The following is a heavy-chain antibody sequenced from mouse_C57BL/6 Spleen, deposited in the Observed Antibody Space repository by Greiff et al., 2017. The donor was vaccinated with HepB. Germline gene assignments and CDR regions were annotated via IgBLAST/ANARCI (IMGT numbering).Heavy chain of an antibody. CDR3: ARRDYYGSSPYWYFDV. J-gene: IGHJ1*03. CDR2: IYPRSGNT. D-gene: IGHD1-1*01. CDR1: GYTFTSYG. V-gene: IGHV1-81*01. Sequence: VQRVESGAELARPGASVKLSCKASGYTFTSYGISWVKQSTGQGLEWIGEIYPRSGNTYYNEKFKGKATLTADKSSSTAYMELRSLTSEDSAVYFCARRDYYGSSPYWYFDVWGTGTTVTVSS.